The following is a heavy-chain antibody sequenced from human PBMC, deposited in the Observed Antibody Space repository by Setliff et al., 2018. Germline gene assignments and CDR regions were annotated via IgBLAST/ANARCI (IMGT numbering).Heavy chain of an antibody. CDR3: ARTGTYRYLDY. Sequence: SETLSLTCTVSGGSISTYYWAWIRQPPGKGLEWVGRIYYSGNTYYNASLKSRLTISVDTSKNQFSLKLNSVTAADTAVYYCARTGTYRYLDYWGRGTLVTVSS. CDR1: GGSISTYY. J-gene: IGHJ4*02. CDR2: IYYSGNT. V-gene: IGHV4-39*01. D-gene: IGHD1-1*01.